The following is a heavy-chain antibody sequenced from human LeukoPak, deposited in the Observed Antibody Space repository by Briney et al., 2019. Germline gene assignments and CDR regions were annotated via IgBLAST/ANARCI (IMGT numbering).Heavy chain of an antibody. CDR3: ARADFYDSSGYYYVGAFDI. V-gene: IGHV4-34*01. Sequence: SETLSLTCAVYGGSFSGYYWSWIRQPPGKGLEWIGEINHSGSTNYNPSLKSRVTISVDTSKNQFSLKLSSVTAADTAVYYCARADFYDSSGYYYVGAFDIWGQGTMVTVSS. CDR1: GGSFSGYY. D-gene: IGHD3-22*01. CDR2: INHSGST. J-gene: IGHJ3*02.